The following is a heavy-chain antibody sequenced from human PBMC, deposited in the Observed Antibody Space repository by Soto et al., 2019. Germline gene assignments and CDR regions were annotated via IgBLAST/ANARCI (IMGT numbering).Heavy chain of an antibody. CDR1: GGTFSSYA. V-gene: IGHV1-69*13. D-gene: IGHD2-2*01. Sequence: ASAKVSCKASGGTFSSYALRWVRQAPGQGLEWMGGIIPIIGTANSAQKFQGRVTITADEHTSTAHMELRSVRSEDTAVYYCTRSCSSTSCYYHYYYGMDVWGQGTTVTVSS. CDR2: IIPIIGTA. J-gene: IGHJ6*02. CDR3: TRSCSSTSCYYHYYYGMDV.